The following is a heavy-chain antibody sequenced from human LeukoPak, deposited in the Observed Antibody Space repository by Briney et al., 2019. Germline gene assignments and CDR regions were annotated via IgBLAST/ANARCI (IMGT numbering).Heavy chain of an antibody. CDR2: ISGSGGST. CDR1: GFTFSIYV. D-gene: IGHD4-17*01. V-gene: IGHV3-23*01. Sequence: PGGSLRLSCAASGFTFSIYVMSWVRQAPGKGLEWVSTISGSGGSTYYADSVRGRFTISRDNSKNTLYLQMNSLRAEDTAVYYCAKDSALTPGGDAFDIWGQGTMVTVSS. J-gene: IGHJ3*02. CDR3: AKDSALTPGGDAFDI.